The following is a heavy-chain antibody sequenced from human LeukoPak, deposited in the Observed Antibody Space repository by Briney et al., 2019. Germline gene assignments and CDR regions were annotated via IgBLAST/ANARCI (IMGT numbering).Heavy chain of an antibody. D-gene: IGHD6-6*01. CDR1: GGSISSNY. V-gene: IGHV4-59*01. Sequence: KPSEILSLTCTVSGGSISSNYWNWIRQPPGKGLEWIAYIYYSGSTNHNPSLKSRVTISVDTSKNQFSLKLSSVTAADTAVYYCARDLSSSSSMDVWGKGTTVTVSS. CDR3: ARDLSSSSSMDV. CDR2: IYYSGST. J-gene: IGHJ6*04.